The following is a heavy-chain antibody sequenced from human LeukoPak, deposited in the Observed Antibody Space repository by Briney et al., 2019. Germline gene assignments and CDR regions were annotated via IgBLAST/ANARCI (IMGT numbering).Heavy chain of an antibody. CDR1: GYTFTSYD. CDR2: MNPNSGST. V-gene: IGHV1-8*01. J-gene: IGHJ4*02. Sequence: ASVKVSCKASGYTFTSYDINWVRQATGQGLEWMGWMNPNSGSTGYAQKFQGRVTMTRNTSISTAYMELSSLRSEDTAVYYCARGAPYGDYADYWGQGTLVTVSS. CDR3: ARGAPYGDYADY. D-gene: IGHD4-17*01.